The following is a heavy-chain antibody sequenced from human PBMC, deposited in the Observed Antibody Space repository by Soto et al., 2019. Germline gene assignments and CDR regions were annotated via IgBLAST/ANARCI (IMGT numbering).Heavy chain of an antibody. CDR3: AKDHFSSGWQGFDP. CDR1: GFTFSTYG. J-gene: IGHJ5*02. CDR2: LSYDGSNT. V-gene: IGHV3-30*18. D-gene: IGHD6-19*01. Sequence: QVQLVESGGGVVQPGRSLRLSCAASGFTFSTYGMHWVRQAPGKVLEWVAVLSYDGSNTYYADSVKGRFTISRDLSKNTLYLQMNSLRAEDTAVYYCAKDHFSSGWQGFDPWGQGTLVTVSS.